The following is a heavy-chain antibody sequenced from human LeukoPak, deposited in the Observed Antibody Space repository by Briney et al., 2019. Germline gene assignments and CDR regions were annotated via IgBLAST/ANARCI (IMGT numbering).Heavy chain of an antibody. Sequence: SETLSLTCTVSGGSISSYYWSWIRQPPGKGLEWIGYIYYSGSTNYNPSLKSRVTISVDTSKNQFSLKLSSVTAADTAVYYCARDLAGSSSGGGMDVWGKGTTVTVSS. V-gene: IGHV4-59*01. J-gene: IGHJ6*03. CDR3: ARDLAGSSSGGGMDV. CDR1: GGSISSYY. CDR2: IYYSGST. D-gene: IGHD6-19*01.